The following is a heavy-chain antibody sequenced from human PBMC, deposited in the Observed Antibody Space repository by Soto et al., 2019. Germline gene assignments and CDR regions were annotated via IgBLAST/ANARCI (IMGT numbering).Heavy chain of an antibody. J-gene: IGHJ4*02. D-gene: IGHD3-16*01. CDR3: ARDTRGGGFYDY. CDR2: IYYSGST. V-gene: IGHV4-39*02. Sequence: SETLSLTCTISGGSISSSSYYWGWIRQPPGKGLEWIGSIYYSGSTYYNPSLKSRVTISVDTSKNQFSLKLSSVTAADTAVYYCARDTRGGGFYDYWGQGTLVTVSS. CDR1: GGSISSSSYY.